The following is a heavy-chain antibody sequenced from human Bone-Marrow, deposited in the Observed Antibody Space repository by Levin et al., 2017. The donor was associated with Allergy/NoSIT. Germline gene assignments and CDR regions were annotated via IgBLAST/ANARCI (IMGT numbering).Heavy chain of an antibody. CDR2: IYSGGST. CDR3: ARGEGVIPAAGGAFDI. Sequence: GGSLRLSCTASGFTVSSNYMNWVRQAPGKGLEWVSVIYSGGSTYYADSVKGRFTISRDNSKNTLYLQMNSLRAEDTAVYCCARGEGVIPAAGGAFDIWGQGTMVTVSS. V-gene: IGHV3-53*01. J-gene: IGHJ3*02. CDR1: GFTVSSNY. D-gene: IGHD2-2*01.